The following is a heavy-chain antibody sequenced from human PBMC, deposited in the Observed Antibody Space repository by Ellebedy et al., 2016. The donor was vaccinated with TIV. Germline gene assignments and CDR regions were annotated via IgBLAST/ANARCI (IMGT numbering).Heavy chain of an antibody. Sequence: ASVKVSXXASGYTFTSYGISWVRQAPGQGLEWMGWINPNSGGTNYAQKFQGRVTMTRDTSISTAYMELSRLRSDDTAVYYCARVSPPTYYDFNYYYYMDVWGKGTTVTVSS. CDR2: INPNSGGT. D-gene: IGHD3-3*01. J-gene: IGHJ6*03. CDR3: ARVSPPTYYDFNYYYYMDV. CDR1: GYTFTSYG. V-gene: IGHV1-2*02.